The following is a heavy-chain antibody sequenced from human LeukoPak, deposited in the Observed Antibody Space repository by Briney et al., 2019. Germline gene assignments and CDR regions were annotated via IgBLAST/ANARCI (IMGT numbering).Heavy chain of an antibody. CDR2: IFYSGST. J-gene: IGHJ1*01. V-gene: IGHV4-31*03. CDR1: GGSISSGGFY. Sequence: SETLSLTCTVSGGSISSGGFYWSWIRQHPGKGLEWIGYIFYSGSTYYNPSLKSRITISVDTSKNQFSLKLSSVTAADTAVYHCARVIRGSGSEYFQHWGQGALVTVSS. D-gene: IGHD3-10*01. CDR3: ARVIRGSGSEYFQH.